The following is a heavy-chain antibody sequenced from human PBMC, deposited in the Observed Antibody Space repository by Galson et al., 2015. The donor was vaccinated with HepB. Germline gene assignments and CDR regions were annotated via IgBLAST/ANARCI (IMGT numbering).Heavy chain of an antibody. J-gene: IGHJ6*02. V-gene: IGHV3-30*18. CDR1: GFTFSSYG. CDR3: AKGGGDVLRFLEWPKYGMDV. Sequence: SLRLSCAASGFTFSSYGMHWVRQAPGKGLEWVAVISYDGSNKYYADSVKGRFTISRDNSKNTLYLQMNSLRAEDTAVYYCAKGGGDVLRFLEWPKYGMDVWGQGTTVTVSS. D-gene: IGHD3-3*01. CDR2: ISYDGSNK.